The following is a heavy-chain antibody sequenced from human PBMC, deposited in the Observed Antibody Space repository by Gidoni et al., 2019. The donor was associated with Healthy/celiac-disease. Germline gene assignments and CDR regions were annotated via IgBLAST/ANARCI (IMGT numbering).Heavy chain of an antibody. D-gene: IGHD2-8*01. Sequence: EVQLVQSGAEVKKPGESLKISCKGSGYSFTSYWIRWVRQMHGKGLEWMGIIYPGDSDTRYSPSFQGQVTISADKSISTAYLQWSSLKASDTAMYYCATPRSHCTNGVCSRSTDAFDIWGQGTMVTVSS. CDR3: ATPRSHCTNGVCSRSTDAFDI. V-gene: IGHV5-51*01. J-gene: IGHJ3*02. CDR1: GYSFTSYW. CDR2: IYPGDSDT.